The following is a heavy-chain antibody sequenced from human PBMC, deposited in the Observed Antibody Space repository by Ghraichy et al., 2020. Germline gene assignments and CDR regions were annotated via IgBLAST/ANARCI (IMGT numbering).Heavy chain of an antibody. V-gene: IGHV3-23*01. Sequence: GGSLRLSCTASGFTFSSYAMSWVRQAPGKGLEWVSGLTGSGGSTYYADSVKGRFTISRDSSKNTLYLQMNSLRDEDTAVYYCAKHYSYSSAWYVDYWGQGTLVTVYS. CDR2: LTGSGGST. CDR1: GFTFSSYA. CDR3: AKHYSYSSAWYVDY. J-gene: IGHJ4*02. D-gene: IGHD6-19*01.